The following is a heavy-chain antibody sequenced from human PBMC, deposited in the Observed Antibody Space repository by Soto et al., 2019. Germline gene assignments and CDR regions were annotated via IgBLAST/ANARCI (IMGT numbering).Heavy chain of an antibody. J-gene: IGHJ6*02. CDR3: ARHVAGARDYYYYGMDV. CDR1: GYSFTSYW. D-gene: IGHD1-26*01. V-gene: IGHV5-51*01. CDR2: IYPGGSDA. Sequence: PGESLKISCNGSGYSFTSYWIGWVRQMPGKGLEWMGIIYPGGSDARYSPSFQGQVTISADKSISTTYLHWSSLKASDTAMYYCARHVAGARDYYYYGMDVWGQGTTVTVSS.